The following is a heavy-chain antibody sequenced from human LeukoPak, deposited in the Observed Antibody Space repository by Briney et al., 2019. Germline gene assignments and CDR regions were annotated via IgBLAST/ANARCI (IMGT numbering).Heavy chain of an antibody. D-gene: IGHD6-6*01. CDR3: AKYSSSSLLRAFDI. J-gene: IGHJ3*02. CDR2: ISGVGTAT. Sequence: GGSLRLSCAASGFTFSNYAMTWVRQAPGKGLDWVSAISGVGTATYYADSVKGRFTTSRDNSKNTLYLQMNSLRAEDTAIYYCAKYSSSSLLRAFDIWGQGTMVTVSS. CDR1: GFTFSNYA. V-gene: IGHV3-23*01.